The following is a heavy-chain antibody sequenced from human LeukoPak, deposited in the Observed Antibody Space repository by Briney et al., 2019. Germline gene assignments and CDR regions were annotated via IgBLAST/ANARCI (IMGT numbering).Heavy chain of an antibody. J-gene: IGHJ6*04. Sequence: GGSLRLSCAASGFTFSSYSMNWVRQAPGKGLEWVSYISSSSSTIYYADSVKGRFTTSRDNAKNSLYLQMNSLRAEDTAVYYCAELGITMIGGVWGKGTTVTIPS. CDR3: AELGITMIGGV. CDR2: ISSSSSTI. CDR1: GFTFSSYS. D-gene: IGHD3-10*02. V-gene: IGHV3-48*04.